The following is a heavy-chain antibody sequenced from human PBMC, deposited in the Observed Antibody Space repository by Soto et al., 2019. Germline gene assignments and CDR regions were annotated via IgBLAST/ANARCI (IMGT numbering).Heavy chain of an antibody. CDR2: IYTDGST. J-gene: IGHJ4*02. D-gene: IGHD5-12*01. Sequence: QVQLQESGPGLVKPSETLSLTCTVSGTSISIYSWSWIRQPAGKDLEWVCRIYTDGSTNYHPSLKSRVIMSVDTSKNQFSLILSSVTAADTAVYYCAREARGGYSGIFDYWGRGALVTVSS. CDR1: GTSISIYS. V-gene: IGHV4-4*07. CDR3: AREARGGYSGIFDY.